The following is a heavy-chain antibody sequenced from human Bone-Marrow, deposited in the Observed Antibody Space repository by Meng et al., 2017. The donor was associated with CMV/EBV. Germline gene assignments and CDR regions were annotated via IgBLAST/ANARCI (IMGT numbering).Heavy chain of an antibody. CDR2: ISSSSSTI. CDR1: GFTFSSYS. V-gene: IGHV3-48*04. Sequence: GESLKISCAASGFTFSSYSMNWVRQAPGKGLEWVSYISSSSSTIYYADSVKGRFTISRDNAKNSLYLQMNSLRAEDTTVYYCARDGGSSWSLYYYNGMDVWGQGTTVTVSS. CDR3: ARDGGSSWSLYYYNGMDV. J-gene: IGHJ6*02. D-gene: IGHD6-13*01.